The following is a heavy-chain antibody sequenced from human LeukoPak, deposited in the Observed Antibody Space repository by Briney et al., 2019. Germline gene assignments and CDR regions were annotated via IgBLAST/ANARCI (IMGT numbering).Heavy chain of an antibody. CDR1: GGIFSSYA. V-gene: IGHV1-69*13. CDR3: ARVVLGRRWLQSSYYYGMDV. D-gene: IGHD5-24*01. Sequence: SVKVSCKASGGIFSSYAISWVRQAPGQGLEWMGGIIPIFGTPNYAQKFQGRVTITADESTSTAHMELSSLRSEDTAVYYCARVVLGRRWLQSSYYYGMDVWGQGTTVTVSS. J-gene: IGHJ6*02. CDR2: IIPIFGTP.